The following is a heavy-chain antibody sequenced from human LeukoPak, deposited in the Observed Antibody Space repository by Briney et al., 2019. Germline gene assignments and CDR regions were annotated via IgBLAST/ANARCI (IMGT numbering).Heavy chain of an antibody. J-gene: IGHJ4*02. D-gene: IGHD5-18*01. CDR2: ISSSGSTI. CDR1: GFTFSSYE. CDR3: ARDRGYSYGARDFDY. Sequence: GGSLRLSCAASGFTFSSYEMNWVRQAPGKGPEWVSYISSSGSTIYYADSVKGRFTISRDNAKNSLYLQMNSLRAEDTAVYYCARDRGYSYGARDFDYWGQGTLVTVSS. V-gene: IGHV3-48*03.